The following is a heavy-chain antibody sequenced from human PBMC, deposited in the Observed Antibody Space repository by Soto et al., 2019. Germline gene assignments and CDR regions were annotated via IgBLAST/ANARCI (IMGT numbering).Heavy chain of an antibody. J-gene: IGHJ6*02. D-gene: IGHD6-13*01. CDR1: GFTFSSYA. CDR3: AKEMGGIAAAGNGDYYYYGMDV. Sequence: GGSLRLSCAASGFTFSSYAMSWVRQAPGKGLEWVSAISGSGGSTYYADSVKGRFTISRDNSKNTLYLQMNSLRAEDTAVYYCAKEMGGIAAAGNGDYYYYGMDVWGQATTVTVSS. CDR2: ISGSGGST. V-gene: IGHV3-23*01.